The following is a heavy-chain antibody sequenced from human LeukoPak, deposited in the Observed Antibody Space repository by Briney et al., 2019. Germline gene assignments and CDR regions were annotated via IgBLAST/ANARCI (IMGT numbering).Heavy chain of an antibody. CDR2: IIPILGIA. D-gene: IGHD2-2*01. Sequence: GSSVKVSCKASGGTFSSYTISWVRQAPGQGLEWMGRIIPILGIANYAQKFQGRVTITANKSTSTAYMELSSLRSEDTAVYYCGVCDVVVVPAAMIYWGQGTLVTVSS. CDR3: GVCDVVVVPAAMIY. J-gene: IGHJ4*02. CDR1: GGTFSSYT. V-gene: IGHV1-69*02.